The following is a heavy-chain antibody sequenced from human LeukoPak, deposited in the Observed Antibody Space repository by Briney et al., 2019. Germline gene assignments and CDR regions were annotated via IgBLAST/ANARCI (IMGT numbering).Heavy chain of an antibody. V-gene: IGHV3-74*01. CDR3: TKSDWFDP. D-gene: IGHD3-3*01. CDR1: GFIFSGYW. CDR2: IKNDGSIT. J-gene: IGHJ5*02. Sequence: PGGSLRLSCAASGFIFSGYWMHWVRQAPGKGLVWLSRIKNDGSITSYADSVKGRFTISRDNAKNTLYLQMNSLRVEDTAVYYCTKSDWFDPWGQGTLSPSPQ.